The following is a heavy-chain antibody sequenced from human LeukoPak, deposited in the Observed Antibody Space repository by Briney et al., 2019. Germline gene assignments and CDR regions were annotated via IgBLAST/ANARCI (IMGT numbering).Heavy chain of an antibody. CDR3: ARELERVFDY. Sequence: PGRSLRLSCAASGFTFSSYAMHWDRQAPGKGLEWVAVISYDGRNKYYADSVKGRFTISRDNSKNTLYLQMNSLRAEDTAVYYCARELERVFDYWGQGTLVTVSS. V-gene: IGHV3-30*04. J-gene: IGHJ4*02. CDR2: ISYDGRNK. CDR1: GFTFSSYA. D-gene: IGHD1-1*01.